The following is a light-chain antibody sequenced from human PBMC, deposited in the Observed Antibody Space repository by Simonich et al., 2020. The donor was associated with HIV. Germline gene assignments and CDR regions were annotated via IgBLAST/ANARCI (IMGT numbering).Light chain of an antibody. CDR3: MQALQTPLT. V-gene: IGKV2-28*01. J-gene: IGKJ4*01. Sequence: DIVMTQSPLSLPVTPGEPASISCRSSQSLLHSNGYNSLDWYLQKPGQSPQLLMYLGSKRASGVPDRVSGSGSGTDFTLKISRVEAEDVGVYYCMQALQTPLTFGGGTKVEIK. CDR2: LGS. CDR1: QSLLHSNGYNS.